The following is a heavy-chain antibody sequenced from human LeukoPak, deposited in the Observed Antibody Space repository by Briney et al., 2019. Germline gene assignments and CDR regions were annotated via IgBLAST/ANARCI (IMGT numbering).Heavy chain of an antibody. V-gene: IGHV3-7*01. D-gene: IGHD2-15*01. J-gene: IGHJ4*02. Sequence: PGGSLRLSCAASGFTFSSYAMSWVRQAPGKGLEWVANIKEDVSEKYYVDSVKGRFTISRDNAKNSLYLQMNSLRAEDTAVYYCARNGWPPDYWGQGTLVTVSS. CDR3: ARNGWPPDY. CDR1: GFTFSSYA. CDR2: IKEDVSEK.